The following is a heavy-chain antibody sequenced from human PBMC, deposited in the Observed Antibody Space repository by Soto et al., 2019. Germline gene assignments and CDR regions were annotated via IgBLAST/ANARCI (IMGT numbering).Heavy chain of an antibody. D-gene: IGHD3-9*01. CDR3: ARDREPDGIWTFDS. CDR1: RFTFSSYA. J-gene: IGHJ4*02. V-gene: IGHV3-23*01. CDR2: ISDGGGT. Sequence: PGGSLRLSCAASRFTFSSYAMSWVRQAPGKGLEWVSTISDGGGTYYADSVKGRFTISRDNSRNMLFLQMNNPRAEDTALYYCARDREPDGIWTFDSWGQGALVTVSS.